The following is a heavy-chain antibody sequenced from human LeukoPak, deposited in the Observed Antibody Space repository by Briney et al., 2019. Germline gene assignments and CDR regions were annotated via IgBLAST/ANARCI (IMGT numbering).Heavy chain of an antibody. J-gene: IGHJ4*02. CDR2: ISSSGSTI. D-gene: IGHD1-26*01. CDR1: GFTFSDYY. V-gene: IGHV3-11*04. Sequence: KTGGSLRLSCAASGFTFSDYYMSWIRQAPGKGLEWVSYISSSGSTIYYADSVKGRFTISRDNAKNSLYLQMNSLRAEDTAVYYCARDLIVGATPLGLGGQGTLVTVSS. CDR3: ARDLIVGATPLGL.